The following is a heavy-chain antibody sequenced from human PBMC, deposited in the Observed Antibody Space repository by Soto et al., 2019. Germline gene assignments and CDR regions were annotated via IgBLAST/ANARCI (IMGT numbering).Heavy chain of an antibody. Sequence: QVQLVQSGAEMKEPGDSVRVSCEASGYTFTSYYIHWVRQAPGKGLEGMGWINPKFGDTTYAQDFQGRVSMTRDMSISTVYMELSRLTSDDTAIYYCARNMDYYYGPGSGNGHGFWGQGTTVTVFS. J-gene: IGHJ6*02. CDR3: ARNMDYYYGPGSGNGHGF. CDR1: GYTFTSYY. V-gene: IGHV1-2*02. CDR2: INPKFGDT. D-gene: IGHD3-10*01.